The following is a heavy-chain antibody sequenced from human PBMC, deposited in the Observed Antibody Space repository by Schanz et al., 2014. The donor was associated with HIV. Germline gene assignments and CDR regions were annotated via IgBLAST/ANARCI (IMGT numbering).Heavy chain of an antibody. CDR1: GFTFSSYA. V-gene: IGHV3-23*01. CDR3: ANQRYSGTYRPFDY. J-gene: IGHJ4*02. D-gene: IGHD1-26*01. CDR2: ISGSDGDT. Sequence: EVQLLDSGGGLVQPGGSLRLSCAASGFTFSSYAMTWVRQAPGKGLDWVSTISGSDGDTYYADSVKGRFTISRDNSKNTVYLRMSGLRAEDTAVYYCANQRYSGTYRPFDYWGRGTLVTVSS.